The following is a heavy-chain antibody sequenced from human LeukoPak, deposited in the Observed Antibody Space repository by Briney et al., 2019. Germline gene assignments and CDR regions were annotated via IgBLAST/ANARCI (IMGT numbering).Heavy chain of an antibody. CDR2: INYSGTT. D-gene: IGHD2-21*02. Sequence: AETLSLTCSVTGVSISKYYRSWIRQPPRKGLEWIGYINYSGTTKYNHSLKGRVTISVDMSKNQFSQKLNSVTAADTAVFYCARYCGGDCHEGFDIWGEGTTVTVSS. CDR3: ARYCGGDCHEGFDI. V-gene: IGHV4-59*01. CDR1: GVSISKYY. J-gene: IGHJ3*02.